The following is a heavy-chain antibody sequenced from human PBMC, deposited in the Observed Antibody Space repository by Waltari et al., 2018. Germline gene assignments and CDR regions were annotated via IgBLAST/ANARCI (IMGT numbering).Heavy chain of an antibody. CDR3: ARAIAAAGTYAVVD. V-gene: IGHV1-3*01. J-gene: IGHJ4*02. CDR1: GYTFTSYA. Sequence: QVQLVQSGAEVKKPGASVKVSCKASGYTFTSYAMHWVRQAPGQRLEWMGWINAGNGNTKYSPKFQGRVTLTRDTSASTAYMELSSLRSEDTAVYYCARAIAAAGTYAVVDWGQGTLVTVSS. CDR2: INAGNGNT. D-gene: IGHD6-13*01.